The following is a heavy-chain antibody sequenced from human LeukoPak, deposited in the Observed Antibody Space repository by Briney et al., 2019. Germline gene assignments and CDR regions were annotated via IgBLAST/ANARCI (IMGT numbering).Heavy chain of an antibody. CDR2: IYSGGST. Sequence: PGGSLRLSCAASGFTVSSNYMTWVRQAPGKGLEWVSVIYSGGSTYYADSVKGRFTISRDNSKHTLFLQMNSLRAEDTAVYYCARNFALDYWGQGTLVTVSS. CDR3: ARNFALDY. CDR1: GFTVSSNY. J-gene: IGHJ4*02. V-gene: IGHV3-53*01.